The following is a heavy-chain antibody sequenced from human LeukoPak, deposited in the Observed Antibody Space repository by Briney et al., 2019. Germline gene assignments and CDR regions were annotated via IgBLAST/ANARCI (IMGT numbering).Heavy chain of an antibody. J-gene: IGHJ5*02. CDR2: INPNSGGT. D-gene: IGHD4-17*01. CDR1: GYTFTGYY. CDR3: AIYGDQRNDDNWFDP. Sequence: ASVEVSCKASGYTFTGYYMHWVRQAPGQGLEWMGWINPNSGGTNYAQKFQGRVTMTRDTSISTAYMELSRLRSDDTAVYYCAIYGDQRNDDNWFDPWGQGTLVTVSS. V-gene: IGHV1-2*02.